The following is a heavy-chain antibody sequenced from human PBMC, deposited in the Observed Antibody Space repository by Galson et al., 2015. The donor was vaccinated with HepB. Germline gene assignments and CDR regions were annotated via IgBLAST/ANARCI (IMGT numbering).Heavy chain of an antibody. D-gene: IGHD5-12*01. Sequence: CAISGDSVSSNSASWNWIRQSPSRGLEWLGMTYYRSKWYYDYAVSVKSRMSINPDTSKNQFSLQLNSVTPEDTAVSYCSRGVLTWTGYDYGSFFDYWGQGSQVTVSS. CDR1: GDSVSSNSAS. J-gene: IGHJ4*02. CDR3: SRGVLTWTGYDYGSFFDY. CDR2: TYYRSKWYY. V-gene: IGHV6-1*01.